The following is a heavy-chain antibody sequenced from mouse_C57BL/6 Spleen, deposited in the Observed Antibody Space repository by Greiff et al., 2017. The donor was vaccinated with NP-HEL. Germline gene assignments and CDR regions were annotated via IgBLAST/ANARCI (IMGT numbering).Heavy chain of an antibody. CDR3: ARHSSGEGSLDY. CDR1: GYSFTSYY. CDR2: IYPGSGNT. V-gene: IGHV1-66*01. J-gene: IGHJ4*01. Sequence: VQLVESGPELVKPGASVKISCKASGYSFTSYYIHWVKQRPGQGLEWIGWIYPGSGNTKYNEKFKGKATLTADTSSSTAYMQLSSLTSEDSAVYYCARHSSGEGSLDYWGQGTSVTVSS. D-gene: IGHD3-2*02.